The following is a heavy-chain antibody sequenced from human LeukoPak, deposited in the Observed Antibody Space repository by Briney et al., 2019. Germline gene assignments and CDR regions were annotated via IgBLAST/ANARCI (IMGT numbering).Heavy chain of an antibody. J-gene: IGHJ4*02. Sequence: ASVKVSCKASGYTFTTYFMHWVRQTPGQGLEWMGIINPSGGTTTYTQKFQGRVTMTRDTSTSTVYMELSSLRSEDTAVYYCARGAEYYDNSGYSKGVDYWGQGTLVTVSS. D-gene: IGHD3-22*01. V-gene: IGHV1-46*01. CDR1: GYTFTTYF. CDR3: ARGAEYYDNSGYSKGVDY. CDR2: INPSGGTT.